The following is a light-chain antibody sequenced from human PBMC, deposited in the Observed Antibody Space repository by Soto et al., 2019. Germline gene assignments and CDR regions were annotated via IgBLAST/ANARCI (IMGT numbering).Light chain of an antibody. CDR2: DIR. CDR1: SSDVGGYKY. J-gene: IGLJ1*01. CDR3: SSYTSSSTRV. Sequence: QSALTQPASVSGSPGQSITISCTGTSSDVGGYKYVSWYQQHPGKAPKLMIYDIRNRPSGVSIRFSGSKSGNTASLPISGLQPEDEADYYCSSYTSSSTRVFGTGTKVTVL. V-gene: IGLV2-14*03.